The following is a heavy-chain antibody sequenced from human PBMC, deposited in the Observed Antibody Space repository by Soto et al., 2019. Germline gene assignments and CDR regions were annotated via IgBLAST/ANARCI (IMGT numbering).Heavy chain of an antibody. CDR3: ARSGVVIVLGAFDI. D-gene: IGHD3-3*01. CDR1: GGTFSSYA. CDR2: IIPIFGTA. J-gene: IGHJ3*02. Sequence: ASVKVSCKASGGTFSSYAISWVRQAPGQGLEWMGGIIPIFGTANYAQKFQGRVTITADESTSTAYMELSSLRSEDTAVYYCARSGVVIVLGAFDIWGQGTMVTVSS. V-gene: IGHV1-69*13.